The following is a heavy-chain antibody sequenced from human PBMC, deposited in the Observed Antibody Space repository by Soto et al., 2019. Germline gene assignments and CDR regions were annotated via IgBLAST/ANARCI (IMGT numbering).Heavy chain of an antibody. CDR2: ISAYNGNT. V-gene: IGHV1-18*01. CDR3: AKHDGGYDRTDAFDI. J-gene: IGHJ3*02. D-gene: IGHD5-12*01. CDR1: GYTFTSYG. Sequence: ASVKVSWKASGYTFTSYGISWVRQAPGQGLEWMGWISAYNGNTNYAQKLQGRVTMTTDTSTSTAYMELRSLRSDDTAVYYCAKHDGGYDRTDAFDIWGQGTMVTVSS.